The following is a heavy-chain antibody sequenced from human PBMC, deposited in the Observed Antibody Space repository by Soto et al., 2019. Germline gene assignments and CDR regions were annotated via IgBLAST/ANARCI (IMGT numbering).Heavy chain of an antibody. J-gene: IGHJ6*02. V-gene: IGHV3-30*18. D-gene: IGHD3-16*01. CDR3: ANGPLRPENYDYYYYGKDV. CDR2: ISYDGSNK. CDR1: GFTFGSYG. Sequence: PGRSLSLSCAASGFTFGSYGMHWVRQAPGKGLEWGAVISYDGSNKYYADSVKVRFTISRDNSKNTLYLQMNSLRAEDTAVYYSANGPLRPENYDYYYYGKDVWGQGTT.